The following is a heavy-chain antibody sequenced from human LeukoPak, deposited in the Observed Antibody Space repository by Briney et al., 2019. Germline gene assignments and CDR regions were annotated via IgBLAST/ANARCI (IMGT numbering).Heavy chain of an antibody. CDR2: INPSGGST. CDR1: GYTFTSYD. V-gene: IGHV1-46*01. Sequence: ASVKVSCKASGYTFTSYDINWVRQATGQGLEWMGIINPSGGSTSYAQKFQGRVTMTRDTSTSTVYMELSSLRSEDTAVYYCASSDEGYYDFWSGGDHLWGQGTMVTVSS. J-gene: IGHJ3*01. CDR3: ASSDEGYYDFWSGGDHL. D-gene: IGHD3-3*01.